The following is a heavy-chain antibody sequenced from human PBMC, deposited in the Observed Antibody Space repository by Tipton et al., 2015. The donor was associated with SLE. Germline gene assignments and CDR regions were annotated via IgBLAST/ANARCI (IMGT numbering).Heavy chain of an antibody. Sequence: TLSLTCTVSGGSISSYYWSWIRQPPGRGLEWIGYIYYSGSTNYNPSLKSRVTISVDTSKNQFSLTLSSVTAADTAVYYCARAEGSWDAFYIWGQGSMVTVSS. CDR1: GGSISSYY. D-gene: IGHD2-15*01. J-gene: IGHJ3*02. CDR3: ARAEGSWDAFYI. V-gene: IGHV4-59*01. CDR2: IYYSGST.